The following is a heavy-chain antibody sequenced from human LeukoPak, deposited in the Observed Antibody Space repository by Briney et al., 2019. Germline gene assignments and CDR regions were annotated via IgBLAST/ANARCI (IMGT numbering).Heavy chain of an antibody. Sequence: SETLSLTCTVSGGSISSYYWSWIRQPPGKGLEWIGYIYYSGSTNYNASLKSRVTISLDTSKNQFSLKLTSVTAADTAVYYCARDPMISFGGIIVSNWYFDLWGRGNLVTVSS. D-gene: IGHD3-16*02. CDR3: ARDPMISFGGIIVSNWYFDL. J-gene: IGHJ2*01. CDR2: IYYSGST. CDR1: GGSISSYY. V-gene: IGHV4-59*01.